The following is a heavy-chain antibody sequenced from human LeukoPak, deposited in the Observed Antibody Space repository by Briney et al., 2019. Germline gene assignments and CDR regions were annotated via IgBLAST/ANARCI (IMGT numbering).Heavy chain of an antibody. J-gene: IGHJ4*02. CDR2: MNQDGSGK. D-gene: IGHD4-17*01. V-gene: IGHV3-7*01. CDR1: GFTFSSYW. CDR3: ARVSPNTVTTLQYFDY. Sequence: PGGSLRLSCAASGFTFSSYWMTWVRQAPGKGLAWVANMNQDGSGKYYVDSVKGRFTISRDNAKNSLYLQMNSLRAEDTAVYYCARVSPNTVTTLQYFDYWGQGTLVTVSS.